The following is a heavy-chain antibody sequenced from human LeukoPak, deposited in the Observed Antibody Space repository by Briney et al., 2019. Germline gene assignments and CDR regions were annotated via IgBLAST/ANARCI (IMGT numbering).Heavy chain of an antibody. CDR3: ARGGWAYFDY. CDR2: INHSGST. Sequence: PSETLSLTCTVSGGSISSYYWSWIRQPPGKGLEWIGEINHSGSTNYNPSLKSRVTISVDTSKNQFSLKLSSVTAADTAVYYCARGGWAYFDYWGQGTLVTVSS. J-gene: IGHJ4*02. V-gene: IGHV4-34*01. D-gene: IGHD3-16*01. CDR1: GGSISSYY.